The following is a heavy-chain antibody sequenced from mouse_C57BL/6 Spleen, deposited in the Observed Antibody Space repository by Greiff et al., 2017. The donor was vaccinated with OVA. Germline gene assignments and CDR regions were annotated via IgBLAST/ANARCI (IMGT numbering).Heavy chain of an antibody. J-gene: IGHJ4*01. CDR3: TRGGYYGNYGAMDY. Sequence: QVQLQQSGAELVRPGASVTLSCKASGYTFTDYEMHWVKQTPVHGLEWIGAIDPETGGTAYNQKFKGKAILTADKSSSTAYMELRSLTSEDSAVYYCTRGGYYGNYGAMDYWGQGTSVTVSS. V-gene: IGHV1-15*01. CDR2: IDPETGGT. D-gene: IGHD2-1*01. CDR1: GYTFTDYE.